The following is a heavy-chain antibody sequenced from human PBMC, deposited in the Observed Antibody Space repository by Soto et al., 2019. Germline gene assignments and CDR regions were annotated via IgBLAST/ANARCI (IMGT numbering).Heavy chain of an antibody. Sequence: GASVHVSCNYAGYTITDYYIHWWRQAPAEGLEWMGWINPNSGGTNYAQKSQGRVTMSRDTSISTAYMELSTLKSDGTAVYYCARPNVLLWFGESAFYGMDVWGQGTTVTVSS. J-gene: IGHJ6*02. D-gene: IGHD3-10*01. CDR3: ARPNVLLWFGESAFYGMDV. V-gene: IGHV1-2*02. CDR1: GYTITDYY. CDR2: INPNSGGT.